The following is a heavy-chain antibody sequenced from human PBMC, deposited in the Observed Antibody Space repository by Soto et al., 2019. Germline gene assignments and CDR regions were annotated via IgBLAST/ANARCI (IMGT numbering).Heavy chain of an antibody. J-gene: IGHJ6*02. CDR2: IDWDDDK. CDR1: GFSLSTSGMC. V-gene: IGHV2-70*11. Sequence: GSGPTLVNPTQTLTLTCTFSGFSLSTSGMCVSWIRQPPGKALEWLARIDWDDDKYYSTSLKTRLTISKDTSKNQVVLTMTNMDTVDPPAYFFARIPVGGAPPYYSYGMDVWGQGPTFTVPS. D-gene: IGHD1-26*01. CDR3: ARIPVGGAPPYYSYGMDV.